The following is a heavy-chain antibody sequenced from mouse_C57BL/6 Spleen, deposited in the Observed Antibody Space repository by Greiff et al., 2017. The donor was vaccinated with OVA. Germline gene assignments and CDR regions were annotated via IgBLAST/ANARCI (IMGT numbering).Heavy chain of an antibody. J-gene: IGHJ1*03. D-gene: IGHD1-1*01. Sequence: VQLQQSGAELVRPGASVTLSCKASGYTFTDYEMHWVKQTPVHGLEWIGAIDPETGGTAYNQKFKGKAILTADKSSSTAYMELRSLTSEDSAVYYCTRGELTTVVAHWYFDVWGTGTTVTVSS. CDR2: IDPETGGT. CDR1: GYTFTDYE. CDR3: TRGELTTVVAHWYFDV. V-gene: IGHV1-15*01.